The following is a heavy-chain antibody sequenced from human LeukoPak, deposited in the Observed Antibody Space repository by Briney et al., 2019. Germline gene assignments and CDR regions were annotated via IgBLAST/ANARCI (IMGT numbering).Heavy chain of an antibody. Sequence: GGSLRLSCEASGFTFSTYAMSWVHQAPGKGLEGVSDISGSGDSANHADSVTGRFTISRDNSKNTLNLRMDTLRAEDTAVYYCAKVGSYYDLDYWGQGTLVTVSS. D-gene: IGHD1-26*01. V-gene: IGHV3-23*01. J-gene: IGHJ4*02. CDR3: AKVGSYYDLDY. CDR1: GFTFSTYA. CDR2: ISGSGDSA.